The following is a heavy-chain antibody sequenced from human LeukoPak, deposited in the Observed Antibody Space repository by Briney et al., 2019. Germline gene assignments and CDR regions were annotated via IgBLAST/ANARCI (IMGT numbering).Heavy chain of an antibody. CDR1: GYSISSGYY. D-gene: IGHD4-17*01. CDR2: IYHSGST. Sequence: PSETLSLTCTVSGYSISSGYYWGWIRQPPGKGLKWIGSIYHSGSTYYNPSLKSRVTISVDTSKNQFSLKLSSVTAADTAVYYCASSGAHGDSMGYWGQGTLVTVSS. J-gene: IGHJ4*02. V-gene: IGHV4-38-2*02. CDR3: ASSGAHGDSMGY.